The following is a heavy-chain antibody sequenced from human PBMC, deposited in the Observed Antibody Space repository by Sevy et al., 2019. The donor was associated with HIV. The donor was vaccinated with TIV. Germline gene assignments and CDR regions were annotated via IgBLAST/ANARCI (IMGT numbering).Heavy chain of an antibody. CDR2: ISGSGGST. CDR3: AKDPSSIAAQDAGVY. J-gene: IGHJ4*02. Sequence: GGSLRLSCAASGFTFSSYAMSWVRQAPGKGLEWVSAISGSGGSTYYADAVKGRFNISRDNSKNTLYLQMNSLRAEDTAVYYCAKDPSSIAAQDAGVYWGQGTLVTVSS. CDR1: GFTFSSYA. D-gene: IGHD6-6*01. V-gene: IGHV3-23*01.